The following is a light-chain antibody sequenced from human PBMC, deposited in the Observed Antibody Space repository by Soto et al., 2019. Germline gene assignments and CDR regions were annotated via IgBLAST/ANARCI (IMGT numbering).Light chain of an antibody. Sequence: DIQMTQSPSSLSASVGDRVTITCRASQGISKFLNWYQLKPGKAPKLLIFDASELETGVTSRFSGHRSGTDFSFIISSLQPEDIATYYCQQHDNYPLTFGGGTTVEIK. J-gene: IGKJ4*01. V-gene: IGKV1-33*01. CDR1: QGISKF. CDR3: QQHDNYPLT. CDR2: DAS.